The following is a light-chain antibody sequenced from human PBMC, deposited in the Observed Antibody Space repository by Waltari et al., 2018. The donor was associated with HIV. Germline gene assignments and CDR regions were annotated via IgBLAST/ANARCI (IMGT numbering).Light chain of an antibody. CDR2: GNN. V-gene: IGLV1-40*01. CDR3: QSFDSSLTGFV. Sequence: QSVLTQPPSVSGAPGQRVSISCTGSGAGHEVQWYQQIAGKAPKLLIFGNNKRPSGDPARFSESKSGTSASLTITGLQPEDEAHYYCQSFDSSLTGFVFGSGTEVVVL. CDR1: GAGHE. J-gene: IGLJ1*01.